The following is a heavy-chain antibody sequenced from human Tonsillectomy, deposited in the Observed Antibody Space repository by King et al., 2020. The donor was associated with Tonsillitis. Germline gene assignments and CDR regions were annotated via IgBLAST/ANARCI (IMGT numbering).Heavy chain of an antibody. V-gene: IGHV3-23*03. J-gene: IGHJ4*02. D-gene: IGHD3-22*01. Sequence: VQLVESGGDLVQPGGSLRLSCAASGFTFSSYAMSWVRQAPGKGLEWVSVIYSGGSSTYYADFVKGRLTISRDNSKNTLYLQMKSLRAEDTAVYYCARGPHDGSGYALYFEYWGQGTLVTVSS. CDR2: IYSGGSST. CDR1: GFTFSSYA. CDR3: ARGPHDGSGYALYFEY.